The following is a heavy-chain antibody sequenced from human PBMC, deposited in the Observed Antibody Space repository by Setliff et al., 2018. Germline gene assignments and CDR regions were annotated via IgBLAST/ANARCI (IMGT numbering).Heavy chain of an antibody. CDR1: GYSFTSYW. Sequence: PGESLKISCKGSGYSFTSYWNGWVRQMPGKGLEWMGIIYPGDSDTRYSPSFQGQVTISADKSISTAYLQWSSLKASDTAMYYCARHSDYGGNLYNWFDPWGQGTLVTVSS. CDR2: IYPGDSDT. CDR3: ARHSDYGGNLYNWFDP. D-gene: IGHD4-17*01. J-gene: IGHJ5*02. V-gene: IGHV5-51*01.